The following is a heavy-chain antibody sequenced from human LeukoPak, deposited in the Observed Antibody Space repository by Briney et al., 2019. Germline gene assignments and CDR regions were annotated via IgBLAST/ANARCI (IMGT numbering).Heavy chain of an antibody. CDR2: ISYDGSNK. Sequence: GRSLRLSYAASGFTFSSYAMHWVRQAPGKGLEWVAVISYDGSNKYYADSVKGRFTISRDNSKNTLYLQMNSLRAEDTAAYYCARDSFDCSSTSCPRDYYYYMDVWGKGTTVTVSS. V-gene: IGHV3-30-3*01. J-gene: IGHJ6*03. D-gene: IGHD2-2*01. CDR1: GFTFSSYA. CDR3: ARDSFDCSSTSCPRDYYYYMDV.